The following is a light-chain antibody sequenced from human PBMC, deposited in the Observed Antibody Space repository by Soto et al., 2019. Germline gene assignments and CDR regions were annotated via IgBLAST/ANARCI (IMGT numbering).Light chain of an antibody. CDR2: WAY. CDR1: RGLLYRSNNENY. Sequence: ILITESPDSLALSLGETATVNSKSSRGLLYRSNNENYLAWYQQKQGQAPKILIYWAYMRESGVPERFSGRGSGTDLNLTINRMQAEDVAVYYCKKYYNIQLHLGGGTKV. V-gene: IGKV4-1*01. CDR3: KKYYNIQLH. J-gene: IGKJ4*01.